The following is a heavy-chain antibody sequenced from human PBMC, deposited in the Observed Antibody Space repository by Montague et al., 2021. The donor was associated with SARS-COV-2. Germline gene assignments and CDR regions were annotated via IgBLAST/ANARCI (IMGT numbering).Heavy chain of an antibody. CDR1: GESFSGFF. Sequence: SETLSLTCAVYGESFSGFFWSWIRQPPGKGLEWIAVINDRGVTNYNYNPSLGSRVTISADTSKNQFSLKLRPVTAADTAVYYCAGWDPQTLTLIGLRGKSTSDYWGQGTLVTVSS. V-gene: IGHV4-34*01. CDR3: AGWDPQTLTLIGLRGKSTSDY. J-gene: IGHJ4*02. CDR2: INDRGVTNY. D-gene: IGHD4-23*01.